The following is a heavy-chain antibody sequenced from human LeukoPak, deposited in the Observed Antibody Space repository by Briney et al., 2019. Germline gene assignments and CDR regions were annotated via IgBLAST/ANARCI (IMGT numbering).Heavy chain of an antibody. CDR2: IYPDDSDT. CDR3: ATTNNYDILTGYPYYFDY. CDR1: GYSFTSYW. V-gene: IGHV5-51*01. J-gene: IGHJ4*02. Sequence: GESLKISCKGSGYSFTSYWIGWVRQMPGKSLEWMGIIYPDDSDTRYSPSFQGQVTISADKSINTAYLQWGSLKASDTAMYYCATTNNYDILTGYPYYFDYWGQGTLVTVSS. D-gene: IGHD3-9*01.